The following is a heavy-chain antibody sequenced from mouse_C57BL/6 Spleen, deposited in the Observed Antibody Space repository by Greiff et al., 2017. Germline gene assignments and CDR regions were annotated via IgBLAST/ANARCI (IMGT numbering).Heavy chain of an antibody. CDR3: ARSWFYAMDY. CDR1: GYAFSSYW. Sequence: QVQLQQSGAELVKPGASVKISCKASGYAFSSYWINWVKQRPGKGLEWIGQIYPGDGDTNYNGKFKGKATLTADKSSSTAYMQLSSLTSEDSAVYFCARSWFYAMDYWGQGTSVTVSS. V-gene: IGHV1-80*01. CDR2: IYPGDGDT. D-gene: IGHD2-2*01. J-gene: IGHJ4*01.